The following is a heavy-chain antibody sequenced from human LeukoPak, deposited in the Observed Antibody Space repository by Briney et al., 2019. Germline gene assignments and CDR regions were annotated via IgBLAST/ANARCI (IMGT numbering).Heavy chain of an antibody. CDR2: MNPNSGNT. CDR3: ARRAPYRYYYGSGNPFDP. CDR1: GYTFTSYD. Sequence: GASVKVSCKASGYTFTSYDINWVRQATGQGLEWMGWMNPNSGNTGYAQKFQGRVTMTRNTSISTAYIELSSLRSEDTAVYYCARRAPYRYYYGSGNPFDPWGQGTLVTVSS. V-gene: IGHV1-8*01. D-gene: IGHD3-10*01. J-gene: IGHJ5*02.